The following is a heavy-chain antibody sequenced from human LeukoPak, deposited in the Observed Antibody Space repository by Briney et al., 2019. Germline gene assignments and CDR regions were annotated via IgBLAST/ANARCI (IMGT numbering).Heavy chain of an antibody. CDR3: ARDPSVVPEAVNWFDP. J-gene: IGHJ5*02. D-gene: IGHD2-2*01. V-gene: IGHV4-59*12. CDR2: IYYSGST. Sequence: SETLSLTCTVSGGSISSYYWSWIRQPPGKGLEWIGYIYYSGSTNYNPSLKSRVTISVDTSKNQFSLKLSSVTAADTAVYYCARDPSVVPEAVNWFDPWGQGILVTVSS. CDR1: GGSISSYY.